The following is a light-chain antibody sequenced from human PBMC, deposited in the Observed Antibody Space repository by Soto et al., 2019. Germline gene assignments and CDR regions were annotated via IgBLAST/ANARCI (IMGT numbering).Light chain of an antibody. J-gene: IGKJ5*01. CDR1: QSVSSSS. CDR2: GTS. Sequence: ETVLTQSPGTLSLSPGERATLSCRASQSVSSSSLAWYQQRPGQAPRLLIYGTSNRATGIPARFSGSGSGTDFTLTISSLEPEDFAVYYCHQRQYWPPITFGQGTRLEI. CDR3: HQRQYWPPIT. V-gene: IGKV3-11*01.